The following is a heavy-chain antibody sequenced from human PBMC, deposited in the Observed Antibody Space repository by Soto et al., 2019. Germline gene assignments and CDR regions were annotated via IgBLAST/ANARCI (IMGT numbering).Heavy chain of an antibody. D-gene: IGHD3-3*01. CDR3: ASGGGVGVAGSAAFDM. V-gene: IGHV1-2*02. Sequence: QLHLVQSGAVVKKPGASVTVSCSASGYPVTAYYMHWVRQAPGRGLEWMGGINPATGAAKYTQTIQGRVTMTRDTSTSTVFMELSGLTSEDPAVFYCASGGGVGVAGSAAFDMWGQGTLVTVSS. CDR1: GYPVTAYY. J-gene: IGHJ3*02. CDR2: INPATGAA.